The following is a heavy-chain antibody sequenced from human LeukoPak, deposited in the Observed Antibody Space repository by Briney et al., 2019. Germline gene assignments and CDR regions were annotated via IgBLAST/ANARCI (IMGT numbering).Heavy chain of an antibody. CDR1: GGSISSYY. V-gene: IGHV4-4*07. CDR2: IYTSGST. Sequence: SETLSLTCTVSGGSISSYYWSWIRQPAGKGLEWIGRIYTSGSTNYNPSLKSRVTISVDTSKNQFSLKLSSVTAADTAVYYCAGEEVAAAVYYWGQGTLVTVSS. J-gene: IGHJ4*02. CDR3: AGEEVAAAVYY. D-gene: IGHD6-13*01.